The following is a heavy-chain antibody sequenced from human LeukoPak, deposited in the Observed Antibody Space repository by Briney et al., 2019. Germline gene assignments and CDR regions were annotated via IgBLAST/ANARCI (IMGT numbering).Heavy chain of an antibody. D-gene: IGHD3-16*01. V-gene: IGHV4-39*01. CDR3: AKAPRGFGGVKALYFDY. CDR1: GGSISSSSCY. J-gene: IGHJ4*02. Sequence: PSETLSLTCTVSGGSISSSSCYWGWIRQPPGKGLEWIGSIYYSGSTYYNPSLKSRVTISVDTSKNQFSLKLSSVTAADTAVYYCAKAPRGFGGVKALYFDYWGQGTLVTVSS. CDR2: IYYSGST.